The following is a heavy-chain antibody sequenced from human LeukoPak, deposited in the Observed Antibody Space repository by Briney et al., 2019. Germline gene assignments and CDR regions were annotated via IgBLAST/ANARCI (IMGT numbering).Heavy chain of an antibody. CDR2: ISWNGGGI. Sequence: GGSLRLSCAASGFTFGDYGMSWVRQAPGKGLEWVSAISWNGGGIAYADSVKGRFTISRDNAKNSLYLQMNSLRAEDTAFYYCAKGQNYYYYYMDVWGKGTTVIVSS. V-gene: IGHV3-20*04. CDR1: GFTFGDYG. J-gene: IGHJ6*03. CDR3: AKGQNYYYYYMDV.